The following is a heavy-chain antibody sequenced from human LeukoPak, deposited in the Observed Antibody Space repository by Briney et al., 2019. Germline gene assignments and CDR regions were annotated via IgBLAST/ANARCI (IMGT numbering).Heavy chain of an antibody. CDR2: MNPNSGNT. CDR3: ARGTAVTKGGFDY. CDR1: GYTFTSYD. J-gene: IGHJ4*02. V-gene: IGHV1-8*03. D-gene: IGHD4-17*01. Sequence: ASVKVSCKASGYTFTSYDINWVRQATGQGLEWMGWMNPNSGNTGYAQKFQGRVTITRNTSISTAYMELSSLRSDDTAVYYCARGTAVTKGGFDYWGQGTLVTVSS.